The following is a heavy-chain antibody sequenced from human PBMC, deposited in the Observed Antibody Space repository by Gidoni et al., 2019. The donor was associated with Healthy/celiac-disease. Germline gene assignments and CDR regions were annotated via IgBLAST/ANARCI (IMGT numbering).Heavy chain of an antibody. Sequence: QVQLVESGGGVVQPGRSLRLSCAASGCTFSSYAMHWVRQAPGKGLEWVAVISYDGSNKYYADSVKGRFTISRDNSKNTLYLQMNSLRAEDTAVYYCAKGLGIVGNFDYWGQGTLVTVSS. D-gene: IGHD2-15*01. CDR3: AKGLGIVGNFDY. CDR2: ISYDGSNK. J-gene: IGHJ4*02. V-gene: IGHV3-30-3*01. CDR1: GCTFSSYA.